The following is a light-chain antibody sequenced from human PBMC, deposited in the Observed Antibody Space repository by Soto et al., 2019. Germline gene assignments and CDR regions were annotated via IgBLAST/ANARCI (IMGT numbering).Light chain of an antibody. V-gene: IGKV1-39*01. CDR3: QQSYSTPRR. Sequence: DIPMTQSPSSLSASVGDRVTITCRASQSISSYLNWYQQKPGKAPKLLIYAASSLQSGVPSRFSGSGSGTDFTLTISSLQPEDFATYYCQQSYSTPRRFGQGTKLEIK. J-gene: IGKJ2*01. CDR2: AAS. CDR1: QSISSY.